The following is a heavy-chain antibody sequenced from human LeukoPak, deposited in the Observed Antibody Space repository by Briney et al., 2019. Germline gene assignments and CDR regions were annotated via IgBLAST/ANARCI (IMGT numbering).Heavy chain of an antibody. CDR3: AKGDSSGYPLFDY. CDR2: IRYDGSNK. CDR1: GFTFSSYG. J-gene: IGHJ4*02. D-gene: IGHD3-22*01. V-gene: IGHV3-30*02. Sequence: PGGSLRLSCAASGFTFSSYGMHWVRQAPGKGLEWVAFIRYDGSNKYYADSVKGRFTISRGNSKNTLYLQMNSLRAEDTAVYYCAKGDSSGYPLFDYWGQGTLVTVSS.